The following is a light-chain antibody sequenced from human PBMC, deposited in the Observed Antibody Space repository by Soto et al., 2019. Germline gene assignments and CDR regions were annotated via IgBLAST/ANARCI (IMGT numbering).Light chain of an antibody. Sequence: DIQMTQCPSSLSASVRDRVTITCRASQSISSYLNWYQQKPGKAPKLLIYAASSLQSGVPSRFSGSGSGTDFTLTISSLQPGDFATYYCQQSYIPPGTFGQATKVDIK. J-gene: IGKJ1*01. CDR3: QQSYIPPGT. V-gene: IGKV1-39*01. CDR1: QSISSY. CDR2: AAS.